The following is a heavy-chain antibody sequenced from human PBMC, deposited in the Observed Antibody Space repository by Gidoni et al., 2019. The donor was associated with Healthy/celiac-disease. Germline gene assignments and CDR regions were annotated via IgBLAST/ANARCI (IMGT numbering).Heavy chain of an antibody. D-gene: IGHD6-6*01. CDR1: GFTFSSYW. Sequence: EVQLVESGGGLVQPGGALRLSCAAAGFTFSSYWMSWVRQAPGKGLEWVANIKQDGSEKSYVDSVKGRFTISRDNAKNSLYLQMNSLRAEDTAVYYCARAGRIAARVSPFDYWGQGTLVTVSS. CDR3: ARAGRIAARVSPFDY. J-gene: IGHJ4*02. CDR2: IKQDGSEK. V-gene: IGHV3-7*01.